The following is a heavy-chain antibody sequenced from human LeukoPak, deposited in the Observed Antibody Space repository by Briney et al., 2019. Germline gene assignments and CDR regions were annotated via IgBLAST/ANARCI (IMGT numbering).Heavy chain of an antibody. V-gene: IGHV7-4-1*02. CDR2: INTNTGNP. D-gene: IGHD4-17*01. CDR3: ARLMDADYGSGFDP. CDR1: GYTFTSYA. Sequence: ASVKVSCKASGYTFTSYAMNWVRQAPGQGLEWMGWINTNTGNPTYAQGFTGRFVFSLDTSVSTAYLQISSLKAEDTAVYYCARLMDADYGSGFDPWGQGTLVTVSS. J-gene: IGHJ5*02.